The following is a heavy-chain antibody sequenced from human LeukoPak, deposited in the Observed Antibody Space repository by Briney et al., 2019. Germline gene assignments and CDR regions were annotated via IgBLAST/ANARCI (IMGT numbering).Heavy chain of an antibody. Sequence: SETLSLTCTVSGGSISSYYWSWIRQPPEKGLEWIGYMYYSGSTNYNPSLKSRVTISVDMSKNQFSLKLSSVTAADTAVYYCVRSSTYHLFDDWGQGTLVTVSS. J-gene: IGHJ4*02. CDR1: GGSISSYY. D-gene: IGHD2-15*01. V-gene: IGHV4-59*08. CDR2: MYYSGST. CDR3: VRSSTYHLFDD.